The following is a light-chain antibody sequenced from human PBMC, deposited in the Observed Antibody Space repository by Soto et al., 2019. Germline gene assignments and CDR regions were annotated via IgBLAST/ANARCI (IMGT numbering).Light chain of an antibody. CDR3: SSYTSSVTLV. CDR2: EVS. Sequence: QPVLTQPASVSGSPGQSITISCTGTSSDVGGYNFVSWYQQHPGKVPKLIIFEVSNRPSGISYRFSGSKSGNTASLTISGLQAEDEADYYCSSYTSSVTLVFGGGTKLTVL. J-gene: IGLJ2*01. V-gene: IGLV2-14*01. CDR1: SSDVGGYNF.